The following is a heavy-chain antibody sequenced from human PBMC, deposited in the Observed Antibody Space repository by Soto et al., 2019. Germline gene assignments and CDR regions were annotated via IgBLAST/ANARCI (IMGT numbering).Heavy chain of an antibody. D-gene: IGHD3-10*01. CDR2: INSGGGSP. CDR1: GFSFSTSA. Sequence: GGSLRLSCAASGFSFSTSAMSWVRQTPGKGLEWVSAINSGGGSPYYTDSVKGRFTISRDNSKTTVYLQMSSLRAEDTAVYYCAKHSGGYYVYYYIDVWGKGATVTVSS. CDR3: AKHSGGYYVYYYIDV. V-gene: IGHV3-23*01. J-gene: IGHJ6*03.